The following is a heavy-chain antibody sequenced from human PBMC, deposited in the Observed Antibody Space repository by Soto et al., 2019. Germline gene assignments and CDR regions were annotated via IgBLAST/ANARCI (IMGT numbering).Heavy chain of an antibody. V-gene: IGHV1-69*12. Sequence: QVQLVQSGAEVKKPGSSVKVSCKASGGTFSSYAISWVRQAPGQGLEWMGGIIPIFGTANYAQKFQGRVTITADESTSTAYMELSSLRSEDTAVYYCAREIVEGTAMNPYGMDVWGQGTTVTVSS. CDR3: AREIVEGTAMNPYGMDV. D-gene: IGHD5-18*01. J-gene: IGHJ6*02. CDR1: GGTFSSYA. CDR2: IIPIFGTA.